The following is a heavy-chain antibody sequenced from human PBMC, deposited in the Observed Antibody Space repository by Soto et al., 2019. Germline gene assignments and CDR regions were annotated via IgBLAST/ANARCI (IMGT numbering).Heavy chain of an antibody. V-gene: IGHV4-39*01. Sequence: SETLSLTCTVSGGSISSNSYYWGWIRQPPGKGLEWIGSIYYTGRTYYNPSLKSRVTISVDTSKNQFSLRLSSVTAADTAMYFCARQWPFGVVIILNWFDPWGQGTLVTVSS. CDR2: IYYTGRT. D-gene: IGHD3-3*01. J-gene: IGHJ5*02. CDR3: ARQWPFGVVIILNWFDP. CDR1: GGSISSNSYY.